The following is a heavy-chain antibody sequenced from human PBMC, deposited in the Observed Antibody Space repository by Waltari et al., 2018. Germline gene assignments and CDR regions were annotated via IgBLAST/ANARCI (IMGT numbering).Heavy chain of an antibody. V-gene: IGHV1-69*01. D-gene: IGHD3-3*01. CDR1: GGTFSSYA. CDR3: ARGNTSFGEGRH. Sequence: HVQLVQSGAAVKKPGSSVKVSCQASGGTFSSYALRWLRQAPGQGLEWMGGIIPSIGKTNYAKKFQGRVTITVDESTSTANMELSSLRTEDTAVYYCARGNTSFGEGRHWGQGTLVTVSS. CDR2: IIPSIGKT. J-gene: IGHJ4*02.